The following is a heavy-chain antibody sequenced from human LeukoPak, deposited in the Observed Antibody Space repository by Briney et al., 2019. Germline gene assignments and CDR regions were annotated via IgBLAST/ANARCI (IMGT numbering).Heavy chain of an antibody. CDR2: ISSNSATT. J-gene: IGHJ4*02. D-gene: IGHD1-26*01. CDR3: ARDTRSLIDY. V-gene: IGHV3-48*01. Sequence: PGGSLRLSCAASGFTFSSYAMSWVRQVPGKGLEWISYISSNSATTYYADSVKGRFTISRDNAKNSLYLHMNSLRADDTAVYYCARDTRSLIDYWGQGTLVTVSS. CDR1: GFTFSSYA.